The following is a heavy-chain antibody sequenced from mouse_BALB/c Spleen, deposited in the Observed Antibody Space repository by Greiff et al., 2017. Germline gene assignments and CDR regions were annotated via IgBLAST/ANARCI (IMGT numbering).Heavy chain of an antibody. CDR3: TRGYYGNYRAMDY. J-gene: IGHJ4*01. Sequence: QVQLQQPGAELVRPGASVKLSCKASGYTFTSYWINWVKQRPGQGLEWIGNIYPSDSYTNYNQKFKDKATLTVDKSSSTAYMQLSSPTSEDSAVYYCTRGYYGNYRAMDYWGQGTSVTVSS. V-gene: IGHV1-69*02. CDR2: IYPSDSYT. CDR1: GYTFTSYW. D-gene: IGHD2-1*01.